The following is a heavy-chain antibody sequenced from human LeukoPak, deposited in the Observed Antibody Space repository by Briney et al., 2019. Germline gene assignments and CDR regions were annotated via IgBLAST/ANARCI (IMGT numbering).Heavy chain of an antibody. V-gene: IGHV3-48*01. CDR2: ISSSSNSI. CDR3: ARGGMVRGVIGFDY. CDR1: GFTFSSYS. Sequence: GGSLRLSCAASGFTFSSYSMNWVRQAPGKGLEWISYISSSSNSIYYVDSVKGRFTTSRDNAKNSLYLQMNSLRAEDTAVYYCARGGMVRGVIGFDYWGQGTLVTVSS. D-gene: IGHD3-10*01. J-gene: IGHJ4*02.